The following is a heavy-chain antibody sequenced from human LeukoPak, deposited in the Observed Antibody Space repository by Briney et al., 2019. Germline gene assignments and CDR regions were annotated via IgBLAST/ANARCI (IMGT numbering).Heavy chain of an antibody. Sequence: SETLSLTCTVSGGSISGHYWSWIRQSPGKELEWIAYIYSHENTNYSPSLNGRATISEDTSKNQVSLKVRSVTTAHTAVYYCARQTPYNGNHYFDYWGQGILVTVSS. CDR3: ARQTPYNGNHYFDY. J-gene: IGHJ4*02. V-gene: IGHV4-4*09. CDR1: GGSISGHY. CDR2: IYSHENT. D-gene: IGHD1-14*01.